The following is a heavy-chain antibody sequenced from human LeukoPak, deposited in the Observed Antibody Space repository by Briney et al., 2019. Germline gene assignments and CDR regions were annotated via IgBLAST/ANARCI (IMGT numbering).Heavy chain of an antibody. J-gene: IGHJ4*02. D-gene: IGHD2-8*02. Sequence: ASVKVSCKASGYTFTSYDINWVRQATGQGLEWMGWMNPNSGNTGYAQKFQGRVTMTRNTSISTAYMELSSLTSDDTAVYYCARVETVGVWGYHYWGQGTLVTVSS. CDR3: ARVETVGVWGYHY. CDR2: MNPNSGNT. CDR1: GYTFTSYD. V-gene: IGHV1-8*01.